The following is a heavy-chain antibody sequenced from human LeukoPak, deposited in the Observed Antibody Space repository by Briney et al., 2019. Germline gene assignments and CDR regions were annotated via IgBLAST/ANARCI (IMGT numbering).Heavy chain of an antibody. CDR3: TRSYNYYDSSGYYGFDF. CDR2: ISYDGSNK. D-gene: IGHD3-22*01. Sequence: PGGSLRLSCAASGFTFSSYGMHWVRQAPGKGLEWVAVISYDGSNKYYADSVKGRFTISRDNSKNTLYLQMNSLKTEDTAVYYCTRSYNYYDSSGYYGFDFWGQGTLVTVSS. J-gene: IGHJ4*02. CDR1: GFTFSSYG. V-gene: IGHV3-30*03.